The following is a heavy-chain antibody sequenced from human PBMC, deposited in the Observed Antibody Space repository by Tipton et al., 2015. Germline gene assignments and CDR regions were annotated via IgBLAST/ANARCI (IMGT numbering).Heavy chain of an antibody. CDR2: MKQDGSER. D-gene: IGHD3-22*01. CDR3: VKDGYYYDDSGYSPLDY. CDR1: GFTFRNYW. Sequence: SLRLSCAASGFTFRNYWMSWVRQAPGKGLEWVASMKQDGSERYSVDSVKGRFTISRDNSKNTLYLQMSSLRAEDTAVYYCVKDGYYYDDSGYSPLDYWGQGTLVTVSS. J-gene: IGHJ4*02. V-gene: IGHV3-7*01.